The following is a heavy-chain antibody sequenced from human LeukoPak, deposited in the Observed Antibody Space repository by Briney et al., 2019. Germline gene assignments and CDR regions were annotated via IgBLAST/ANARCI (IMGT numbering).Heavy chain of an antibody. CDR2: INHSGST. J-gene: IGHJ4*02. CDR3: ARDFGYYYGSGSYYQAFDY. Sequence: SETLSLTCAVYGGSFSGYYWSWIRQPPGKGLEWIGEINHSGSTNYNPSLKSRVTISVDTSKNQFSLKLGSVTAADTAVYYCARDFGYYYGSGSYYQAFDYWGQGTLVTVSS. V-gene: IGHV4-34*01. D-gene: IGHD3-10*01. CDR1: GGSFSGYY.